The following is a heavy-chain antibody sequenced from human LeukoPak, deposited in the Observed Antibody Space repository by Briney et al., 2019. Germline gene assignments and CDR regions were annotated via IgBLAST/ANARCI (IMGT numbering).Heavy chain of an antibody. D-gene: IGHD3-16*01. Sequence: GGSLRLSCAASGFTFSSYSMNWVRQAPGKGLEWVSSISSSSSYIYYADSVKGRFTISRDNAKNSLYLQMNSLRAEDTAVYYCARVPAVTTFFYYYYMDVWGRGTTVTVSS. CDR3: ARVPAVTTFFYYYYMDV. CDR2: ISSSSSYI. J-gene: IGHJ6*03. V-gene: IGHV3-21*01. CDR1: GFTFSSYS.